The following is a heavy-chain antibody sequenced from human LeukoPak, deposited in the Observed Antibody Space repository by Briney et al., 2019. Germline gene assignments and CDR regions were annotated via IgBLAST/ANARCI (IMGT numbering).Heavy chain of an antibody. Sequence: MPSETLSLTCAVYGASFSGYYWSWIRQPPGKGLEWIGEINHSGSTNYNPSLKSRATISVDTSKNQFSLKLSSVTAADTAVYYCATGRGGDSCYPFDIWGQGTTVTVSS. V-gene: IGHV4-34*01. CDR2: INHSGST. D-gene: IGHD2-21*02. CDR1: GASFSGYY. CDR3: ATGRGGDSCYPFDI. J-gene: IGHJ3*02.